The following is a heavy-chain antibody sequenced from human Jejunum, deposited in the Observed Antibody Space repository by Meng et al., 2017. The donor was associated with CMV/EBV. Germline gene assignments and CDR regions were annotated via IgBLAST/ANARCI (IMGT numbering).Heavy chain of an antibody. D-gene: IGHD3-10*01. V-gene: IGHV3-53*01. Sequence: SGFAVSTNYMSRVRQAPGKGLEWVSVIYRGGTTYYADSVKGRFTISRDNSKNTLYLQMNSLRADDTAVYYCAKVAMIRGVVFDFWGQGTLVTVSS. CDR2: IYRGGTT. CDR3: AKVAMIRGVVFDF. CDR1: GFAVSTNY. J-gene: IGHJ4*02.